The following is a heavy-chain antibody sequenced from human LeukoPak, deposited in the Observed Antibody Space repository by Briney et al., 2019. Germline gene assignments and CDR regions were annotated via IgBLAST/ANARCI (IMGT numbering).Heavy chain of an antibody. J-gene: IGHJ4*02. Sequence: PSETLSLTCDVSGGSISSTNWWSWVRPPPGKGLEWIGEISLTGETDYNPSLNGRVTMSLDKSRNQLSLKLTSVTAADTAIYYCSRESGAFCPFGYWGQGTLVIVPP. CDR1: GGSISSTNW. CDR3: SRESGAFCPFGY. D-gene: IGHD1-26*01. CDR2: ISLTGET. V-gene: IGHV4-4*02.